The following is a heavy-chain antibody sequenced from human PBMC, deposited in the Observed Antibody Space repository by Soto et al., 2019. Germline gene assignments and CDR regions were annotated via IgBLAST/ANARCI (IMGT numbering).Heavy chain of an antibody. CDR1: GGSISSGGYS. Sequence: SETLSLTCAVSGGSISSGGYSWSWIRQPPGKGLEWIGYMYHSGSTYYNPSLKSRVTISIDTSKNQFSLKLSSVTAADTAVYYCARIRWLYYDDSSGRGGALDRGGQGTMVTV. J-gene: IGHJ3*02. CDR3: ARIRWLYYDDSSGRGGALDR. V-gene: IGHV4-30-2*01. D-gene: IGHD3-22*01. CDR2: MYHSGST.